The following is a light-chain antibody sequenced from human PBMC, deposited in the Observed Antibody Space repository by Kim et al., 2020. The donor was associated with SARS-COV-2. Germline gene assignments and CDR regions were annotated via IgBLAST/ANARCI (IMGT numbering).Light chain of an antibody. J-gene: IGLJ2*01. CDR2: GGT. V-gene: IGLV1-40*01. Sequence: VTISCTGSSANIGAGFDVDWYQQFPGAAPKLLIYGGTNRPSGVPDRFSASKSGTSASLAITGLQAEDEADYYCQSYDSSLSGYVVFGGGTQLTVL. CDR1: SANIGAGFD. CDR3: QSYDSSLSGYVV.